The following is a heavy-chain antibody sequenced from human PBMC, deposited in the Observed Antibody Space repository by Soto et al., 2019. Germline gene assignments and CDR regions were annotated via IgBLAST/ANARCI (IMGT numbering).Heavy chain of an antibody. CDR2: ISAYNGNT. CDR1: GYTFTSYG. V-gene: IGHV1-18*04. CDR3: ARGRVWVAPQLNAGYYYGMDV. D-gene: IGHD6-13*01. J-gene: IGHJ6*02. Sequence: ASVKVSCKASGYTFTSYGISWVRQAHGQGLEWMGWISAYNGNTNYAQKLQGRVTMTTDTSTSTASMELRRLRSDDTAVYYCARGRVWVAPQLNAGYYYGMDVCGQGNTVTVSS.